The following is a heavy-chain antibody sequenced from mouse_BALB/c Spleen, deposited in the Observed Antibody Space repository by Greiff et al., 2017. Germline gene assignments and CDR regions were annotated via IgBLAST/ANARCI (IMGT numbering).Heavy chain of an antibody. V-gene: IGHV1-54*01. CDR3: ARNAMSTTYYYAMDY. J-gene: IGHJ4*01. Sequence: VQLQQSGAELVRPGTSVKVSCKASGYAFTNYLIEWVKQRPGQGLEWIGVINPGSGGTNYNEKFKGKATLTADKSSSTAYMQLSSLTSDDSAVYFCARNAMSTTYYYAMDYWGQGTSVTVSS. CDR1: GYAFTNYL. D-gene: IGHD2-4*01. CDR2: INPGSGGT.